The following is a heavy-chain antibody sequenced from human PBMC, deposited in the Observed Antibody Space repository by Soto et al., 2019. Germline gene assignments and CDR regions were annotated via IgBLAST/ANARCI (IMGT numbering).Heavy chain of an antibody. CDR2: FDPEDGET. V-gene: IGHV1-24*01. CDR1: GYTLTELS. J-gene: IGHJ6*02. CDR3: ARAAVAGPHYYYYYGMDV. Sequence: ASVKVSCKVSGYTLTELSMHWVRQAPGKGLEWMGGFDPEDGETIYAQKFQGRVTMTEDTSTDTAYMELSSLRSEDTAVYYCARAAVAGPHYYYYYGMDVWGQGTTVTVSS. D-gene: IGHD6-19*01.